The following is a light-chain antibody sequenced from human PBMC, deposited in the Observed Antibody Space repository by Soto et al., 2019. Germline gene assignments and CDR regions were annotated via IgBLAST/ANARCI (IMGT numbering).Light chain of an antibody. CDR3: QHYYTYPWT. V-gene: IGKV1-8*01. CDR2: AAS. Sequence: AIRMTQSPSSLSASTGDRVTITCRASQDISNYLVWYQQKPGKAPKVLIHAASTLQGGVSSRFSGSGSGTEFTLTINSLQSEDFATYYCQHYYTYPWTFGQGTKVE. CDR1: QDISNY. J-gene: IGKJ1*01.